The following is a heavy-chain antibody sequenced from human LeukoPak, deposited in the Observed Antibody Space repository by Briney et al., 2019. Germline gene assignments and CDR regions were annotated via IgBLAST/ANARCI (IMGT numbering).Heavy chain of an antibody. CDR3: ARDPAGRWGARYGMDV. V-gene: IGHV3-30-3*01. Sequence: PGGSLRVSCAASGFTFSSYAMHWVRQAPGKGLEWVAVISYDGSNKYYADSVKGRFTISRDYSKNTLYLQMNSLRAEDTAVYYCARDPAGRWGARYGMDVWGQGTTVTVSS. CDR1: GFTFSSYA. D-gene: IGHD4-23*01. J-gene: IGHJ6*02. CDR2: ISYDGSNK.